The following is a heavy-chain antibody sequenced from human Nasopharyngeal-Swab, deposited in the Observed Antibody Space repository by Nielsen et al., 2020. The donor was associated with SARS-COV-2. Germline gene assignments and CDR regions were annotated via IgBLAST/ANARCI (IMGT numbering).Heavy chain of an antibody. V-gene: IGHV4-34*08. CDR2: INHSGST. CDR1: GFTFSNAW. Sequence: ESLKISCAASGFTFSNAWMSWIRQPPGKGLEWIGEINHSGSTNYNPSLKSRVTISVDTSKNQFSLKLSSVTAADTAVYYCASYCGGDCYAFDYWGQGTLVTVSS. CDR3: ASYCGGDCYAFDY. J-gene: IGHJ4*02. D-gene: IGHD2-21*02.